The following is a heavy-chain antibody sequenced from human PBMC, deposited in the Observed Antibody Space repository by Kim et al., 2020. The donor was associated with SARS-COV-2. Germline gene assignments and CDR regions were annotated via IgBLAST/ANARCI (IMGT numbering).Heavy chain of an antibody. D-gene: IGHD3-3*01. CDR3: ARGEVFWSGYSDY. V-gene: IGHV1-2*02. J-gene: IGHJ4*02. Sequence: YAQKFQGRGTMTRDTSISTAYMELSRLRSDDTAVYYCARGEVFWSGYSDYWGQGTLVTVSS.